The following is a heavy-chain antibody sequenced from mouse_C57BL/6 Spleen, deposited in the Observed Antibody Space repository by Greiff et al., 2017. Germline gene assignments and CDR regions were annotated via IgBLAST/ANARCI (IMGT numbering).Heavy chain of an antibody. CDR3: ARRGLSTVYYFDY. V-gene: IGHV1-82*01. Sequence: VQLQQSGPELVKPGASVKISCKASGYAFSSSWMNWVKQRPGKGLEWIGRIYPGDGDTNYNGKFNGKATLTADKSYSKAYMQLSSLTSEDSAVYFCARRGLSTVYYFDYWGQGTTLTVSS. CDR2: IYPGDGDT. CDR1: GYAFSSSW. D-gene: IGHD1-1*01. J-gene: IGHJ2*01.